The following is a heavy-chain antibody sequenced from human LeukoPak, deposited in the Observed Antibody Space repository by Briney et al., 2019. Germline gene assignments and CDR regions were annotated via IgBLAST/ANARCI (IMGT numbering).Heavy chain of an antibody. Sequence: TGGSLRLSCAASGFTFSSYAMSWVRQAPGKGLEWVANIKQDGSEKYYVDSVKGRFTISRDNAKNSLYLQMNSLRAEDTAVYYCARDGYYDFWSGYYPPYFDYWGQGTLVTVPS. CDR1: GFTFSSYA. CDR3: ARDGYYDFWSGYYPPYFDY. CDR2: IKQDGSEK. V-gene: IGHV3-7*01. D-gene: IGHD3-3*01. J-gene: IGHJ4*02.